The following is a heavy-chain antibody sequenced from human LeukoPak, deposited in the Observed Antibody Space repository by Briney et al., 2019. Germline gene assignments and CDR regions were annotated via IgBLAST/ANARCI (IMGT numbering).Heavy chain of an antibody. D-gene: IGHD3-9*01. Sequence: GGSLRLSCAASGFTFSSYAMHWVRQAPGKGLEWVAVISYDGSNKYYADSVKGRFTISRDNSKNTLYLQMNSLRAKDTAVYYRVREGRYFTAPSYWGQGTLVTVSS. V-gene: IGHV3-30*04. J-gene: IGHJ4*02. CDR1: GFTFSSYA. CDR3: VREGRYFTAPSY. CDR2: ISYDGSNK.